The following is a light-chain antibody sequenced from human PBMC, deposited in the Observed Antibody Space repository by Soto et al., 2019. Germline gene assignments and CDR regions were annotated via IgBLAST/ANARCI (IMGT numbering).Light chain of an antibody. Sequence: EIVMTQSPATLSVSPGERATLSCSASQSVSRNLAWYQQNPGQPPRLLIYDSYTRATGVPARFGGSGSGTEFTLTISCLQSEDFAVDDCLQYGDWPADTFGQGTKVEI. J-gene: IGKJ2*01. V-gene: IGKV3-15*01. CDR1: QSVSRN. CDR3: LQYGDWPADT. CDR2: DSY.